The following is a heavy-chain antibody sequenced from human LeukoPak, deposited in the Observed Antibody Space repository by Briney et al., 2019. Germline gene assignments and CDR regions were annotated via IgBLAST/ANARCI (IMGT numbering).Heavy chain of an antibody. V-gene: IGHV4-61*01. Sequence: PSETLSLTCAVSGDSVSSSNYYWSWIRQPPGKGLEWIGYIYYSGSTNYNPSLKSRVTISVDTSKNQFSLKLSSVTAADTAVYYCARDYGLDYYDSSGYYYGLDYWGQGTLVTVSS. D-gene: IGHD3-22*01. CDR2: IYYSGST. CDR3: ARDYGLDYYDSSGYYYGLDY. CDR1: GDSVSSSNYY. J-gene: IGHJ4*02.